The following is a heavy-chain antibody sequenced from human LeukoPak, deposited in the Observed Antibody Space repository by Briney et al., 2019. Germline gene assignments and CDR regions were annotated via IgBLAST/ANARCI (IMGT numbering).Heavy chain of an antibody. V-gene: IGHV1-2*02. J-gene: IGHJ4*02. CDR1: GYTFTGYY. Sequence: GASVKVSCKASGYTFTGYYMHWVRQAPGQGLEWMGWINPNSGGTNYAQKFRGRVTMTRDTSISAAYMELSRLRSDDTAVYYCARDPGGSYPDYWGQGTLVTVSS. CDR2: INPNSGGT. D-gene: IGHD1-26*01. CDR3: ARDPGGSYPDY.